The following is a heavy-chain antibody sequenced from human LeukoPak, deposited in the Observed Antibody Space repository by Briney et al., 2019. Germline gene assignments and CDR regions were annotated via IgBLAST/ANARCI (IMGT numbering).Heavy chain of an antibody. Sequence: SETLSLTCSVSGGSISSSNYYWGWIRQPPGKGLEWIGNVYYSGSTYYNPSLKSRVTISVDTSKNQFSLKLTSVTAADTAVYFCARAGCSGGSCYESRGAFDIWGQGTMVTVSS. CDR3: ARAGCSGGSCYESRGAFDI. D-gene: IGHD2-15*01. CDR1: GGSISSSNYY. CDR2: VYYSGST. V-gene: IGHV4-39*07. J-gene: IGHJ3*02.